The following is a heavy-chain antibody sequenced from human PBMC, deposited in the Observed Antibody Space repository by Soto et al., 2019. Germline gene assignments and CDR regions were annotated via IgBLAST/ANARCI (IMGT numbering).Heavy chain of an antibody. CDR2: ISYNGRS. CDR1: GGSISAFY. CDR3: ARLDYHGSGIYYNAADH. Sequence: QVQLQESGPGLVKPSETLSLTCTVSGGSISAFYWSWVRQPPGKRLEWIGHISYNGRSNSNPSLKSRVTISLDTPKNQFSLKLTSVTAADTAVYYCARLDYHGSGIYYNAADHWGQGTLVTVSS. D-gene: IGHD3-10*01. J-gene: IGHJ4*02. V-gene: IGHV4-59*08.